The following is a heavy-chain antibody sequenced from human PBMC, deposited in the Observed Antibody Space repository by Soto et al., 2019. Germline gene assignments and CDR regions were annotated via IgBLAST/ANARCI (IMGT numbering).Heavy chain of an antibody. CDR3: ARDIFSPLYYDSYPLDY. V-gene: IGHV1-18*04. D-gene: IGHD3-22*01. CDR1: GYNFTSYG. J-gene: IGHJ4*02. CDR2: ISAYNGNT. Sequence: QVQLVQSGAEVKKPGASVKVSCKASGYNFTSYGISWVRQAPGQGLEWMGWISAYNGNTNYAQKLQGRVTMTTDTSTSTAYMELRSLRSDDTAVYYCARDIFSPLYYDSYPLDYWGQGTLVTVSS.